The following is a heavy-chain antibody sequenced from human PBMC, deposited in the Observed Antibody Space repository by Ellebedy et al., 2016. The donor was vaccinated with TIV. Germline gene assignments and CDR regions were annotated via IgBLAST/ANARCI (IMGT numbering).Heavy chain of an antibody. D-gene: IGHD2-21*02. Sequence: GGSLRLXXAASGFTFSSYSMNWVRQAPGKGLEWVSSISSSSSYIYYADSVKGRFTISRDNAKNSLYLQMNSLRAEGTAVYYCARAGGDTNYYYYMDVWGKGTTVTVSS. CDR1: GFTFSSYS. CDR2: ISSSSSYI. CDR3: ARAGGDTNYYYYMDV. V-gene: IGHV3-21*01. J-gene: IGHJ6*03.